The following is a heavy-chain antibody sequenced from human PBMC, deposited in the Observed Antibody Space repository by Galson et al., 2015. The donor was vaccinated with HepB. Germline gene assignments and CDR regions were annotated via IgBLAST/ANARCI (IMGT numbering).Heavy chain of an antibody. CDR3: ARDLGFGLDY. J-gene: IGHJ4*02. CDR2: IWYDGTIK. D-gene: IGHD3-16*01. V-gene: IGHV3-33*01. Sequence: LRLSCAASGFTFSSYAMNWVRQAPGKGLEWVAVIWYDGTIKYYTDSVRGRLTISRDNSKNTLFLQMSSLRVEDTAVYYCARDLGFGLDYWGQGTLVIVSS. CDR1: GFTFSSYA.